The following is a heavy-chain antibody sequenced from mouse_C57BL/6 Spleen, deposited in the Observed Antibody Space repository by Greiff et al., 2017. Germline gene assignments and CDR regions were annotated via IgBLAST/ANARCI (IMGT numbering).Heavy chain of an antibody. CDR2: IDPSDSYT. J-gene: IGHJ2*01. CDR1: GYTFTSYW. Sequence: VQLQQPGAELVMPGASVKLSCKASGYTFTSYWMHWVKQRPGQGLEWIGEIDPSDSYTNYNQKFKGKSTLTVDKSSSTAYMQLSSLTSEDSAVYYCARSGRGYFDDWGQGTTLTVSS. V-gene: IGHV1-69*01. CDR3: ARSGRGYFDD.